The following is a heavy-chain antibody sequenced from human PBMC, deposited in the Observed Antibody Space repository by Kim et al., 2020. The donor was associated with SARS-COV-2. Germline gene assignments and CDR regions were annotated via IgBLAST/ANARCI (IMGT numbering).Heavy chain of an antibody. CDR3: ARDLVDIVGPYFDY. Sequence: SETLSLTCTVSGGSISSGGYYWSWIRQHPGKGLEWIGYIYYSGSTYYNPSLKSRVTISVDTSKNQFSLKLSSVTAADTAVYYCARDLVDIVGPYFDYWGQGTLVTVSS. CDR2: IYYSGST. J-gene: IGHJ4*02. V-gene: IGHV4-31*03. D-gene: IGHD5-12*01. CDR1: GGSISSGGYY.